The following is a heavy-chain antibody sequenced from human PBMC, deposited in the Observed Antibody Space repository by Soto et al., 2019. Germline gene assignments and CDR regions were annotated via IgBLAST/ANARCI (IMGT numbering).Heavy chain of an antibody. J-gene: IGHJ5*02. CDR1: EGSISIYY. D-gene: IGHD3-22*01. Sequence: PSETLAITCTVSEGSISIYYWNGIRQPPGKGLEWIGYIYKSGTSNYNPSLQSRVTISIDTSKNQFSLKLSSVTAADTAMYYCARDHYDSSGYYYVSWFDPWGQGTKVTVSS. CDR2: IYKSGTS. V-gene: IGHV4-59*01. CDR3: ARDHYDSSGYYYVSWFDP.